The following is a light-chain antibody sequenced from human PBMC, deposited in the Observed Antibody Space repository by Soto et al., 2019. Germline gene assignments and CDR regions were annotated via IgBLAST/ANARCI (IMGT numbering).Light chain of an antibody. CDR2: DAS. CDR3: QQYDNLPRVT. V-gene: IGKV1-33*01. Sequence: DIQMTQSPSSLSASVGDRVTITCQASQDISNYLNWYQQKPGKAPKLLIYDASNLETGVPSRFSGSGSGTDFTFTISSLQPEDIATYYCQQYDNLPRVTFG. CDR1: QDISNY. J-gene: IGKJ3*01.